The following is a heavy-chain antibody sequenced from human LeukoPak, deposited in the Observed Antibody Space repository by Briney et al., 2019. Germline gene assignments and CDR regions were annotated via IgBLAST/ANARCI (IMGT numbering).Heavy chain of an antibody. V-gene: IGHV4-59*01. CDR2: IYYSGIT. J-gene: IGHJ3*02. CDR3: ARAGRWEGRPHAFDI. D-gene: IGHD1-26*01. CDR1: GDSMSSYY. Sequence: PSETLSLTCTVSGDSMSSYYWSWIRQPPGKGLEWIGYIYYSGITNYNPSLKSRVTISVDTSKSQFSLKLSSVTAADTAVYYCARAGRWEGRPHAFDIWGQGTMVTVSS.